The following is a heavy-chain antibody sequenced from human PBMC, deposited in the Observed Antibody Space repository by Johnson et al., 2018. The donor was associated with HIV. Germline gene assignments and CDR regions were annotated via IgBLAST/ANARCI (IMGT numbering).Heavy chain of an antibody. V-gene: IGHV3-66*01. D-gene: IGHD3-22*01. CDR2: IYSGGIT. Sequence: VQLVESGGGLVQPGGSLRLSCAASGFTVSGNYMNWVRQAPGKGLEWVSVIYSGGITYYADSVKGRFTISRDNAKNSLYLQMNSLRDEDTALYYCARERYYYDSSGSYNPHAFDIWGQGTMVTVSS. CDR3: ARERYYYDSSGSYNPHAFDI. J-gene: IGHJ3*02. CDR1: GFTVSGNY.